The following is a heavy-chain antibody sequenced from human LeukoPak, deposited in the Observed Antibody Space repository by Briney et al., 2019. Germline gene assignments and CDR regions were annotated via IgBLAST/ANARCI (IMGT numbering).Heavy chain of an antibody. V-gene: IGHV3-21*01. Sequence: GGSLRLSCAASGFTFSSYSMNWVRQAPGKGLEWVSSISSSSSYIYYADSVKGRFTISRDNAKNSLYLQMKSLRAEDTAVYYCARDQHSNIDYWGQGTLVTVSS. J-gene: IGHJ4*02. CDR3: ARDQHSNIDY. CDR1: GFTFSSYS. CDR2: ISSSSSYI. D-gene: IGHD5-18*01.